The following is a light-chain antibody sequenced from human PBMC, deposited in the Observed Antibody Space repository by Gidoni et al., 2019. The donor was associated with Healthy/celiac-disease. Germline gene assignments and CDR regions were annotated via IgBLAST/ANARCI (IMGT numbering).Light chain of an antibody. CDR3: QKYNSALFT. CDR2: AAS. V-gene: IGKV1-27*01. CDR1: QGISNY. Sequence: DIQMTQSPSSLSASVGDRVTITCRASQGISNYLAWYQQKPGKVPKLLMYAASTLQSGVPSRFSGSGSGTDFTLTISSLQPEDVATYYFQKYNSALFTFGPGTKVDIK. J-gene: IGKJ3*01.